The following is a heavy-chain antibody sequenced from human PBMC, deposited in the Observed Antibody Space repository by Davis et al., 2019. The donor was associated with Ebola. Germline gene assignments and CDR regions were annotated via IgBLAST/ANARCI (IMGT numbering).Heavy chain of an antibody. J-gene: IGHJ4*02. CDR3: ARLNGDSDY. V-gene: IGHV4-34*01. CDR1: GGSFSGDY. D-gene: IGHD4-17*01. Sequence: MPSETLSLTCAVYGGSFSGDYWNCIRQPPGKGLEWIGEINHSGSTNYNPSLKSRVTISVDTSKNQFSLKLSSVTAADTAVYYCARLNGDSDYWGQGTLVTVSS. CDR2: INHSGST.